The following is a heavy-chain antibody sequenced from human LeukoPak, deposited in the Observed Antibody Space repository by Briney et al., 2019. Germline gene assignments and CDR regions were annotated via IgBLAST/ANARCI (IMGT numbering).Heavy chain of an antibody. Sequence: GGSLRLSCAASGFIFSSYSMNWVRQAPGKGLEWVSSISSSSSYIYYADSVKGRFTISRDNAKNSLYLQMNSLRAEDTAVYYCARVGPSSGSLFDYWGQGTLVTVSS. CDR3: ARVGPSSGSLFDY. CDR2: ISSSSSYI. V-gene: IGHV3-21*01. D-gene: IGHD1-26*01. CDR1: GFIFSSYS. J-gene: IGHJ4*02.